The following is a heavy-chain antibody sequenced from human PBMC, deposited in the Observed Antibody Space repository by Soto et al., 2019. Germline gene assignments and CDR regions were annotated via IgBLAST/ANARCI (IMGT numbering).Heavy chain of an antibody. CDR3: ARDLGYCSGGSCPHSFDY. CDR1: GGTFSSYA. Sequence: QVQLVQSGAEVKKPGSSVKVSCKASGGTFSSYAISWVRQAPGQGLEWMGGIIPIFGTANYAQKFQGRVTITADESTSPAYMELSSLRSKDTAVYYCARDLGYCSGGSCPHSFDYWGQGTLVTVSS. CDR2: IIPIFGTA. J-gene: IGHJ4*02. D-gene: IGHD2-15*01. V-gene: IGHV1-69*01.